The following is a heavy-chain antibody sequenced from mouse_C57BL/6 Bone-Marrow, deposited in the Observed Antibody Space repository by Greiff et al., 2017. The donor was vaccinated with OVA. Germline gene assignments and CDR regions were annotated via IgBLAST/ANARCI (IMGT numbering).Heavy chain of an antibody. CDR3: ARRGRIYDYGVY. CDR1: GYTFTSYW. D-gene: IGHD2-4*01. Sequence: VQLQQSGAELVKPGASVKMSCKASGYTFTSYWITWVKQRPGQGLEWIGDIYPGSGSTNYNEKFKSKATLTVDTSSSTAYMQLSSLTSEDSAVYYCARRGRIYDYGVYWGQGTLVTVSA. J-gene: IGHJ3*01. CDR2: IYPGSGST. V-gene: IGHV1-55*01.